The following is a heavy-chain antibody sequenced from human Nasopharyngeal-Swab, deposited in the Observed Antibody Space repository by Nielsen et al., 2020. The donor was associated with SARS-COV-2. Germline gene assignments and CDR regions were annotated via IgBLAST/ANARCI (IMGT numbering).Heavy chain of an antibody. Sequence: AAVKVSCKASGYTFTTYGVSWVRQGPGQGLEWRGWISAYNGNTNYAQKLQGRGTMTTDTSTRTAYMELRSLRSDDTALYYCARGVAVAGTELEFDYWGQGTLVPVSS. V-gene: IGHV1-18*04. J-gene: IGHJ4*02. CDR2: ISAYNGNT. D-gene: IGHD6-19*01. CDR3: ARGVAVAGTELEFDY. CDR1: GYTFTTYG.